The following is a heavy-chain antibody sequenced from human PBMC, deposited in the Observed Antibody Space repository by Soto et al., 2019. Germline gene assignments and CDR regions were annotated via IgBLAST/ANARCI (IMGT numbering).Heavy chain of an antibody. D-gene: IGHD1-26*01. J-gene: IGHJ4*02. CDR3: GRGRSGQIVVFY. CDR2: IGPESGAT. Sequence: ASVNGSWKGAGYTFTGDDIRWVRQAPEQGPEWMGEIGPESGATRYAQKFQGRVTMTRDTSITTVYMELKNLSPDDTAVYYCGRGRSGQIVVFYWGQGTPVTVS. V-gene: IGHV1-2*02. CDR1: GYTFTGDD.